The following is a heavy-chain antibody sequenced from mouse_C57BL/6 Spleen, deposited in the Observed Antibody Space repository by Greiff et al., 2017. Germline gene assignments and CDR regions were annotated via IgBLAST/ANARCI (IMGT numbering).Heavy chain of an antibody. CDR3: ARGVYYDYDDYAMDD. CDR2: IHPNSGST. D-gene: IGHD2-4*01. V-gene: IGHV1-64*01. Sequence: QVQLQQPGAELVKPGASVKLSCKASGYTFTSYWMHWVKQRPGQGLEWIGMIHPNSGSTNYNEKFKSKATLTVDKSSSTAYMQLSSLTSEDSAVYYWARGVYYDYDDYAMDDCGQGTSVTVSS. CDR1: GYTFTSYW. J-gene: IGHJ4*01.